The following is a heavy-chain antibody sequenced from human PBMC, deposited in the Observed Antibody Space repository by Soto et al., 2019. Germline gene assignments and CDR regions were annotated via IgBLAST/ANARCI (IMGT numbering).Heavy chain of an antibody. D-gene: IGHD2-2*02. CDR2: INSDGSST. Sequence: PGGSLRLSCAASGFTFSSYWMHWVRQAPGKGLEWVSRINSDGSSTSYADSVKGRFTISRDNAKNTLYLQMNSLRAEDTAVYYCARDGLFVVVPGALQYYSVFWGTGILVTVSS. CDR1: GFTFSSYW. J-gene: IGHJ4*02. CDR3: ARDGLFVVVPGALQYYSVF. V-gene: IGHV3-74*01.